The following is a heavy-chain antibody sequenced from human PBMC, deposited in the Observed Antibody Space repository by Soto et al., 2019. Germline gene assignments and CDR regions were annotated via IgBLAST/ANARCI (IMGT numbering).Heavy chain of an antibody. J-gene: IGHJ6*02. V-gene: IGHV4-61*08. CDR1: GGSVSSGDYF. Sequence: NPSETLSLTCTVSGGSVSSGDYFWSWLRQSPWKRLEWIAYIYYSGSTNYNPSLKSRATISVDTSKSQVSLTLTSMTAADAALYYCARSPNYYYYGFDVWAKGXRSPST. CDR2: IYYSGST. CDR3: ARSPNYYYYGFDV. D-gene: IGHD3-10*01.